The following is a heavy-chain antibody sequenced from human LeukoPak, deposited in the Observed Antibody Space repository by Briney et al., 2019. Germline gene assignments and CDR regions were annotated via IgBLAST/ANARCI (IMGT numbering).Heavy chain of an antibody. J-gene: IGHJ3*02. D-gene: IGHD3-22*01. CDR2: INHSGST. Sequence: PSETLSLTCAVYGGSFSGYYWSWIRQPPGKGLEWIGEINHSGSTNYNPSLKSRVTISVDTSKNQFSLKLSSVTAADTAVYYCARRRKRRTYYYDSSGYPGDAFDIWGQGTMVTVSS. CDR3: ARRRKRRTYYYDSSGYPGDAFDI. V-gene: IGHV4-34*01. CDR1: GGSFSGYY.